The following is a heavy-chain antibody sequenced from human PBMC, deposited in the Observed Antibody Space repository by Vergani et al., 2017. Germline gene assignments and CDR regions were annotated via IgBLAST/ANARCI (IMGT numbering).Heavy chain of an antibody. Sequence: QVQLQESGPGLVKPSQTLSLTCTVSGGYFNTYYWSWIRQSPGKGLEWIGYIYSTGSTNYNSSLNSRVTMSVDTSKNQFSLNLRSVTAADTAVYFCARVMYRDEASTGYRLEGMDIWGQGTTVTISS. J-gene: IGHJ6*02. CDR2: IYSTGST. D-gene: IGHD3-9*01. CDR3: ARVMYRDEASTGYRLEGMDI. V-gene: IGHV4-59*13. CDR1: GGYFNTYY.